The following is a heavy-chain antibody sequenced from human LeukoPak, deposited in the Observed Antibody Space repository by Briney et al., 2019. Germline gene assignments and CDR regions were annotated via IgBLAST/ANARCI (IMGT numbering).Heavy chain of an antibody. CDR2: ITNSGETT. D-gene: IGHD1-1*01. CDR3: AKGGWKGDYFDF. Sequence: GGSLRLSCVASGFTFSTYAMSWVRQSPGKGLERFSRITNSGETTNYADSVKGRFTISRDNAENMVYLQMNSLRVEDTAVYYCAKGGWKGDYFDFWGRGTLVSVSS. J-gene: IGHJ4*02. CDR1: GFTFSTYA. V-gene: IGHV3-23*01.